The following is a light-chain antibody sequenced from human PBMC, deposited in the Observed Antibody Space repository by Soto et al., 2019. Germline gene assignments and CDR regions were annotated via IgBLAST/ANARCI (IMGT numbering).Light chain of an antibody. J-gene: IGKJ1*01. CDR3: QKYNSAPRT. CDR2: AAS. V-gene: IGKV1-27*01. Sequence: DIQMTQSPSSLSASVGDRVTITCRASQGISTYLAWYQQKPGKVPKLLIYAASTLQSGVPSRFSGSGSGTDFTLTISSLQPEDVATDDCQKYNSAPRTFGQGTKVEIK. CDR1: QGISTY.